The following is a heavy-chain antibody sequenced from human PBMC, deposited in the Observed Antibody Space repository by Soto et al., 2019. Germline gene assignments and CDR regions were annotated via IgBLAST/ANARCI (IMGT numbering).Heavy chain of an antibody. V-gene: IGHV1-69*01. J-gene: IGHJ5*02. CDR2: IIPIFGTR. CDR1: GDTFSSYA. D-gene: IGHD2-2*01. Sequence: QVQLVQSGAEVKKPGSSVKVSCKASGDTFSSYAISWVRQAPGEGLEWMGDIIPIFGTRNYAQKFQGRVKVTADESTSTAYMELSSLRSEDTAVYYCACGVGYCSINTSYAPFDPWGQGTLVTVSS. CDR3: ACGVGYCSINTSYAPFDP.